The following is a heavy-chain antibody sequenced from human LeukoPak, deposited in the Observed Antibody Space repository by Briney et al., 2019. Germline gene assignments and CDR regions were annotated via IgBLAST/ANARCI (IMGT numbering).Heavy chain of an antibody. CDR1: GGSISSSSYY. CDR3: ARGQGDYYGSSRAWVFDY. Sequence: SETLSLTCTVSGGSISSSSYYWGWIRQPPGKGLEWIGSIYYSGSTYYNPSLKSRVTISVDTSKNQFSLKLSSVTAADTAVYYCARGQGDYYGSSRAWVFDYWGQGTLVTVSS. J-gene: IGHJ4*02. CDR2: IYYSGST. V-gene: IGHV4-39*01. D-gene: IGHD3-22*01.